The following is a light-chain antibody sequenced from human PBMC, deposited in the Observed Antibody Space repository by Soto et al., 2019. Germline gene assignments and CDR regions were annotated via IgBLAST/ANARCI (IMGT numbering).Light chain of an antibody. Sequence: EIVLTQSTGTLSLSPGERATLSCRASQSVRSSYLAWYPQKPGQAPRLLIYGASSKTTGIPDRFSGSGSGTDFNLTISRLEPEDFAVYYCQQYGSSPYTFGHGTKLAIK. CDR2: GAS. CDR3: QQYGSSPYT. V-gene: IGKV3-20*01. CDR1: QSVRSSY. J-gene: IGKJ2*01.